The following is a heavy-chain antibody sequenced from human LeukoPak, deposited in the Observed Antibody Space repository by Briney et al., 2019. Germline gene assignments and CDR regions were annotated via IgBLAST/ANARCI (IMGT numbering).Heavy chain of an antibody. CDR3: ARDRLGVEMSTINRFDY. J-gene: IGHJ4*02. Sequence: PGGSLRLSCAASGFTFSSYSMNWVRQAPGKGLEWVSSISSSSSYIYYADSVKGRFTISRDNAKNSLYLQMNSLRAEDTAVYCCARDRLGVEMSTINRFDYWGQGTLVAVSS. CDR2: ISSSSSYI. CDR1: GFTFSSYS. V-gene: IGHV3-21*01. D-gene: IGHD5-24*01.